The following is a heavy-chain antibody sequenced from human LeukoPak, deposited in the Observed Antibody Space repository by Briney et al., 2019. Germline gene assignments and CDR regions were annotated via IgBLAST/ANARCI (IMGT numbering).Heavy chain of an antibody. CDR3: ARVPTYYYDSSGYYYPYYYYYYYMDV. CDR1: GGSISTSSYY. CDR2: IFYSGST. D-gene: IGHD3-22*01. J-gene: IGHJ6*03. V-gene: IGHV4-39*07. Sequence: SETLSLTCTVSGGSISTSSYYWGWVRQPPGKGLEWIGNIFYSGSTYYSPSLKSRVTISLDTSRNQFSLKLNSVTAADTAVYYCARVPTYYYDSSGYYYPYYYYYYYMDVWGKGTTVTVSS.